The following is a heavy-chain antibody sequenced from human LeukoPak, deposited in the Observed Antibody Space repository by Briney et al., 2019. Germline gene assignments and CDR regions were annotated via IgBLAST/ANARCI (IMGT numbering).Heavy chain of an antibody. V-gene: IGHV1-46*01. CDR3: ARENGVYAYDY. CDR2: INPSVSST. J-gene: IGHJ4*02. Sequence: ASVTVSCKASGYTFTSYYMHWVRQAPGQGLEWMGIINPSVSSTTYAQKFQGRVTMTRDTSTSTVYMELSSLRSEDTAVYYCARENGVYAYDYWGQGTLVTVSS. CDR1: GYTFTSYY. D-gene: IGHD5/OR15-5a*01.